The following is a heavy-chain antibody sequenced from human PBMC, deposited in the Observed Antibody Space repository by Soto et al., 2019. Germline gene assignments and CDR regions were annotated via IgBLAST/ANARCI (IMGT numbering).Heavy chain of an antibody. CDR3: ARGEEYSSSFGMIHYYYYGMDV. J-gene: IGHJ6*02. V-gene: IGHV6-1*01. CDR1: GDSVSSNSAA. Sequence: SQTLSLTCAISGDSVSSNSAAWNWIRQSPSRGLEWLGRTYYRSKWYNDYAVSVKSRITINPDTSKNQFSLQLNSVTPEDTAVYYCARGEEYSSSFGMIHYYYYGMDVWGQGTTVTVSS. CDR2: TYYRSKWYN. D-gene: IGHD6-6*01.